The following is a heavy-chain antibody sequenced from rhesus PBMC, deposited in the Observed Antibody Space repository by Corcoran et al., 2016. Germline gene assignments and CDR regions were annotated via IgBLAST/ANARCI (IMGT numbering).Heavy chain of an antibody. CDR3: ARYLNSPPFDD. V-gene: IGHV1-151*01. Sequence: QVQLVQSGAEVKKPGASVKLSCKASGYTFSIYAISWVRQAPGQWLEWMGGITPLDGITTYAEKFQGRVTSTAYTSTSTADIELSSLRSEATSVYYCARYLNSPPFDDWGQGVLVTVSS. CDR2: ITPLDGIT. CDR1: GYTFSIYA. J-gene: IGHJ4*01.